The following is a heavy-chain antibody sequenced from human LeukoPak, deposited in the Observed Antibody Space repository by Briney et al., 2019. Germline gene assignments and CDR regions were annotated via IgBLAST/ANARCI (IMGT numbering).Heavy chain of an antibody. V-gene: IGHV3-7*02. CDR1: GFTFSSYW. Sequence: PGGSPRLSCAASGFTFSSYWMSWVRQAPGKGLEWVANIKQDGSEKYYVDSVKGRFTISRDNAKNSLFLQMNSLKAEDTAVYYCAGGFYSGSFDPWGQGTLVTVSS. J-gene: IGHJ5*02. D-gene: IGHD1-26*01. CDR2: IKQDGSEK. CDR3: AGGFYSGSFDP.